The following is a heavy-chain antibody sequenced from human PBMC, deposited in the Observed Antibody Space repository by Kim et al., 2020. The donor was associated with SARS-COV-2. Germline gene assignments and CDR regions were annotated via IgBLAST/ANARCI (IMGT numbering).Heavy chain of an antibody. J-gene: IGHJ5*02. D-gene: IGHD3-3*01. CDR2: INAGNGNT. Sequence: ASVKVSCKASGYTFTSFPMHWVRQAPGQRLEWMGWINAGNGNTKYSQRFQGRVTLTRDTSASTAYMELSSLRSEDTAVYYCARVQEWWFDPWGQGTLVTVSS. CDR1: GYTFTSFP. CDR3: ARVQEWWFDP. V-gene: IGHV1-3*01.